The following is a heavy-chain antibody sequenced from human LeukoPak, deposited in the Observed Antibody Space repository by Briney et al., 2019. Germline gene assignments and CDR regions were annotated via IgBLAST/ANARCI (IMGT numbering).Heavy chain of an antibody. V-gene: IGHV3-23*01. J-gene: IGHJ4*02. CDR1: GFTFSTYA. D-gene: IGHD3-22*01. CDR2: ISGSGGST. CDR3: ARELTAQYYYDSSGYDY. Sequence: GGFLRLSCAASGFTFSTYAMSWVRQAPGKGLEWVSTISGSGGSTYYADSVKGRFTISRDNAKNSLYLQMNSLRAEDTAVYYCARELTAQYYYDSSGYDYWGQGTLVTVSS.